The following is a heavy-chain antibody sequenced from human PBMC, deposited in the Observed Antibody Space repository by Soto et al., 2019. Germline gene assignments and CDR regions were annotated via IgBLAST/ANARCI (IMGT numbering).Heavy chain of an antibody. CDR2: ISDSGRIT. J-gene: IGHJ4*02. D-gene: IGHD3-16*01. CDR1: GFTFSDYY. V-gene: IGHV3-11*01. CDR3: AIDHGGGGLTLED. Sequence: QVHLEESGGALVKPGGSLRLSCTASGFTFSDYYMSWIRQAPGKGLEWVSDISDSGRITHHADSVEGRFTISRDNAENSLYLQMNSLRPEDSAIYYCAIDHGGGGLTLEDWGQGTLVTVSS.